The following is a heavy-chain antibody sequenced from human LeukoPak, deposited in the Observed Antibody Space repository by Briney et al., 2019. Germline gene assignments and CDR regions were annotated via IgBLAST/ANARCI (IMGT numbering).Heavy chain of an antibody. CDR1: RFTFSSYG. D-gene: IGHD3-22*01. CDR3: AKDRYYYDSSGYIVY. J-gene: IGHJ4*02. CDR2: IRYDGSNK. Sequence: GGSLRLSCTAYRFTFSSYGMHWVRQAPGKGLEWMALIRYDGSNKYYADSVKGRFTISRDNSKNTLYLQMNSLRAEDTAVYYCAKDRYYYDSSGYIVYWGQRTLVTVSS. V-gene: IGHV3-30*02.